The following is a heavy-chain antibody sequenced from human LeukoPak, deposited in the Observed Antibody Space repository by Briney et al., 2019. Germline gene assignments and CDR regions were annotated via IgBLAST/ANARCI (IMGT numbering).Heavy chain of an antibody. V-gene: IGHV3-64D*06. CDR3: VKDLPYGSGSHFDY. D-gene: IGHD3-10*01. CDR1: GFTFSSYA. CDR2: ISSNAGST. Sequence: GGSLRLSCSASGFTFSSYAMHWVRQAPGKGLEYVSAISSNAGSTYYADSVKGRFTISRDNSKNTLYLQMSSLRAEDTAVYYCVKDLPYGSGSHFDYWGQGTLVTVSS. J-gene: IGHJ4*02.